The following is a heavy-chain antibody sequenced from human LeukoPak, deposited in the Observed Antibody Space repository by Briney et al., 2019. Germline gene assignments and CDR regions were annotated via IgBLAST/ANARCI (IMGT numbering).Heavy chain of an antibody. V-gene: IGHV3-23*01. CDR3: AKVGTSVTTYYYYYMDV. J-gene: IGHJ6*03. D-gene: IGHD4-17*01. CDR1: GFTFSSYA. CDR2: ISGSDGNT. Sequence: GGSLRLSCAASGFTFSSYAMSWVRQAPGKGLEWVSAISGSDGNTYYAASVKGRFTISRDNSKNTLYLQMNSLRAEDTAVYYCAKVGTSVTTYYYYYMDVWGKGTTVTVSS.